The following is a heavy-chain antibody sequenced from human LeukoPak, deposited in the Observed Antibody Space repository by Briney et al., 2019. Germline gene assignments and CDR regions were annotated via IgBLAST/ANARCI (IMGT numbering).Heavy chain of an antibody. V-gene: IGHV1-18*04. D-gene: IGHD3-10*01. CDR2: ISAYNGNT. CDR1: GYTFTSYG. Sequence: ASVKVSCKAFGYTFTSYGISWVRQAPGQGLEWMGWISAYNGNTNYAQKLQGRVTMTTDTSTSTAYMELRSLRSDDTAVYYCARLTYYGSGSAHPKYYFDYWGQGTLVTVSS. J-gene: IGHJ4*02. CDR3: ARLTYYGSGSAHPKYYFDY.